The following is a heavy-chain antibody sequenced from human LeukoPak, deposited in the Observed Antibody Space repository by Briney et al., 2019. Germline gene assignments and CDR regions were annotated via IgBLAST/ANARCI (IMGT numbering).Heavy chain of an antibody. CDR1: GFTFSSYA. CDR2: ISGSGGST. CDR3: AKDRSSPRYDSSGYYLV. V-gene: IGHV3-23*01. D-gene: IGHD3-22*01. J-gene: IGHJ4*02. Sequence: GGSLRLSCAASGFTFSSYAMNWVRQAPGKGLEWVSAISGSGGSTYYADSVKGRFTISRDNSKNTLYLQMNSLRAEDTAVYYCAKDRSSPRYDSSGYYLVWGQGTLVTVSS.